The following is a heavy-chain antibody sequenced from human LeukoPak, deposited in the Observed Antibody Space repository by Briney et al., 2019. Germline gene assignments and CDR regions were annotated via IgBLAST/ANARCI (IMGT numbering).Heavy chain of an antibody. CDR1: GYTFTGCY. J-gene: IGHJ5*02. D-gene: IGHD1-1*01. CDR2: INPNSGGT. V-gene: IGHV1-2*02. CDR3: ARGLGRPGYWFDP. Sequence: ASVKVSCKASGYTFTGCYMHWVRQAPGQGLEWMGWINPNSGGTNYAQKFQGRVTMTRDTSISTAYMELSRLRSDDTAVYYCARGLGRPGYWFDPWGQGTLVTVSS.